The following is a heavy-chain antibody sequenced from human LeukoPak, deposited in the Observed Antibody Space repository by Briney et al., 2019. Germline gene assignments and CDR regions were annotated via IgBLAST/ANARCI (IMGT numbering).Heavy chain of an antibody. CDR3: AKANIVVVIAFFDY. Sequence: AGGSLRLSCAASGFTFSSYAMSWVRQAPGKGLEWVSAISGSGGSTYYADSVKGRFTISRDNSKNTLYLQMSSLRAEDTAVYYCAKANIVVVIAFFDYWGQGTLVTVSS. J-gene: IGHJ4*02. CDR2: ISGSGGST. CDR1: GFTFSSYA. V-gene: IGHV3-23*01. D-gene: IGHD2-21*01.